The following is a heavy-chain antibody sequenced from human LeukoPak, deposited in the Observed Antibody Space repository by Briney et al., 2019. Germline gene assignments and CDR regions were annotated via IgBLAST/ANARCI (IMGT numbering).Heavy chain of an antibody. CDR3: AKDSGHYYGMDV. V-gene: IGHV3-23*01. J-gene: IGHJ6*02. CDR2: ISGSGGST. Sequence: PGRSLRLSCAASGFTLSSYAMSWVRQAPGKGLEWVSAISGSGGSTYYADSVKGRFTISRDNSKNTLYLQMNSLRAEDTAVYYCAKDSGHYYGMDVWGQGTTVTVSS. D-gene: IGHD7-27*01. CDR1: GFTLSSYA.